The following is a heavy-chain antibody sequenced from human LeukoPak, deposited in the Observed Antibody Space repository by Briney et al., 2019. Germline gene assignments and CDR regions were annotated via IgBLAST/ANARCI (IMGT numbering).Heavy chain of an antibody. CDR2: INPSGGST. CDR1: GYTFTGYY. V-gene: IGHV1-46*01. Sequence: ASVKVSCKASGYTFTGYYMHWVRQAPGQGLEWMGIINPSGGSTSYAQKFQGRVTMTRDTSTSTVYMELSSLRSEDTAVYYCARDDIAVAGYYYYGMDVWGQGTTVTVSS. D-gene: IGHD6-19*01. J-gene: IGHJ6*02. CDR3: ARDDIAVAGYYYYGMDV.